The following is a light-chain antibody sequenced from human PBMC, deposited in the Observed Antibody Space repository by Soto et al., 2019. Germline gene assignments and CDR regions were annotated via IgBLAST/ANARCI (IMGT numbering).Light chain of an antibody. CDR1: QSVLYRSNNKNY. CDR2: WAS. Sequence: DIVMTQSPDSLAVSLGERATINCKSSQSVLYRSNNKNYLAWYQQKPGQPPKLLIYWASTRESGVPDRFSGSGSRTDFTLTISSLQAEDVAVYYCQQYYSIPYTFGQGTKLEIK. CDR3: QQYYSIPYT. V-gene: IGKV4-1*01. J-gene: IGKJ2*01.